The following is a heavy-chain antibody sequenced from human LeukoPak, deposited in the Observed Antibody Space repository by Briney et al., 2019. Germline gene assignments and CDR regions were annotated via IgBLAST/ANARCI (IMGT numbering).Heavy chain of an antibody. V-gene: IGHV3-7*01. CDR3: ARDIPPSSSDYMDV. J-gene: IGHJ6*03. Sequence: PGGSLRPSCAASGFTFSSYWMSWVRQAPGKGLEWVANIKQDGSEKYYVDSVKGRFTISRDNAKNSLYLQMNSLRAEDTAVYYCARDIPPSSSDYMDVWGKGTTVTVSS. D-gene: IGHD6-6*01. CDR2: IKQDGSEK. CDR1: GFTFSSYW.